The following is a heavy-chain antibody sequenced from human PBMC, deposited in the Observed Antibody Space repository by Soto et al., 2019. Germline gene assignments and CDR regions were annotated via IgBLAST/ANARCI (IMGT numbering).Heavy chain of an antibody. CDR3: ARDVNRGWNYPAY. CDR1: GFTFSTYA. Sequence: QVLLVESGGGVVQPGRSLRLSCEVSGFTFSTYAMHWVRQARGKGLEWVAVILYDGSYKYYADSVKGRFTISRDNSKNTLYLQMNSPSTEDTAVYFCARDVNRGWNYPAYWGQGTLVTVSS. CDR2: ILYDGSYK. J-gene: IGHJ4*02. D-gene: IGHD1-7*01. V-gene: IGHV3-30-3*01.